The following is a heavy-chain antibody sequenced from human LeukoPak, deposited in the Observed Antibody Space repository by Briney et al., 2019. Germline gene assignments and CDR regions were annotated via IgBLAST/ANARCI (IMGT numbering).Heavy chain of an antibody. CDR2: IYYSGST. V-gene: IGHV4-39*02. D-gene: IGHD6-13*01. Sequence: PSETLSLTCTVSGDSISSSNYYWGWIRQPPGKGLEWIGSIYYSGSTYYNPSLKSRVTISVDTSKNHFSLKMSSVTAADTAVYYCARRIRLAVAGISHWHFDLWGRGTLVTVSS. J-gene: IGHJ2*01. CDR3: ARRIRLAVAGISHWHFDL. CDR1: GDSISSSNYY.